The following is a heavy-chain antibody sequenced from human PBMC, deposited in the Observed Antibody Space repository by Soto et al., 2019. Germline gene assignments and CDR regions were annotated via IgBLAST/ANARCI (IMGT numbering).Heavy chain of an antibody. Sequence: GASVKVSCKASGYTFTSYGISWVRQAPGQGLEWMGWISAYNGNTNYAKKLQGRVTMTTDTSTSTAYMELRSLRSDDTAVYYCARDAWGKYYDSSGYYFEGWFDPCGQGTLVTVSS. V-gene: IGHV1-18*01. J-gene: IGHJ5*02. D-gene: IGHD3-22*01. CDR3: ARDAWGKYYDSSGYYFEGWFDP. CDR2: ISAYNGNT. CDR1: GYTFTSYG.